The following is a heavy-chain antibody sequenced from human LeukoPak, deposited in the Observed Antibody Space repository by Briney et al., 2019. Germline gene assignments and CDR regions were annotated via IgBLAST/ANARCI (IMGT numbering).Heavy chain of an antibody. CDR2: TDTSGNYI. D-gene: IGHD2-2*01. Sequence: PGGSLRLSCAASGFTFSNYGMNWVRQAPGKGLEWVSFTDTSGNYIYYGDSVKGRFTISRDNAKNSLYLQMNRLRAADTAVYYCASEGIKYQLLLDYWGQGTLVTVSS. V-gene: IGHV3-21*01. J-gene: IGHJ4*02. CDR3: ASEGIKYQLLLDY. CDR1: GFTFSNYG.